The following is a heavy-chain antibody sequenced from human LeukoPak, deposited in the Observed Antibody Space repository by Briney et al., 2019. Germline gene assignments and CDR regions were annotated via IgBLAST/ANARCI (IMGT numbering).Heavy chain of an antibody. CDR1: GFTFSTYA. CDR3: AHYYYYYYAMDV. D-gene: IGHD1-26*01. V-gene: IGHV3-23*01. CDR2: ISGSGGNT. Sequence: PGGSLRLSCAASGFTFSTYAMSWVRQAPGKGLEWVSAISGSGGNTYYADSVKGRFTISRDNSKDTLYLQMNSLRVEDTAVYYCAHYYYYYYAMDVWGQGTTVTVSS. J-gene: IGHJ6*02.